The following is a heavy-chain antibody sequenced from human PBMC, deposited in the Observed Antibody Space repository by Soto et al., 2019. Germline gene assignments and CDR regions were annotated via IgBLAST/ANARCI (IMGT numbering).Heavy chain of an antibody. J-gene: IGHJ6*03. D-gene: IGHD1-1*01. V-gene: IGHV1-69*08. CDR3: ASGKSQMSQDRMGFDYYMDV. CDR1: GAAFSNYT. CDR2: VIPLLDAS. Sequence: QVQLVQSGADVKKPGSSVKISCTAAGAAFSNYTFTWARRSPGQGLEWVGRVIPLLDASNYAEKFQDRVTISADRSTSTVYMELSGLRSEDSAIYYCASGKSQMSQDRMGFDYYMDVWGKGTTVTVSS.